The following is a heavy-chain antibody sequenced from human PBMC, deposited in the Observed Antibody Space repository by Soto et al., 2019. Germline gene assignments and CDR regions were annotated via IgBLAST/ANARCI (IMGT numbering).Heavy chain of an antibody. CDR1: GGSISSGGYY. D-gene: IGHD1-1*01. V-gene: IGHV4-31*03. J-gene: IGHJ5*02. CDR3: ARLHPGTTGTGNWFDP. Sequence: QVQLQESGPGLVKPSQTLSLTCTVSGGSISSGGYYWSWIRQHPGKGLEWIGYIDYSGSTYYNPSRKSRVTISVDTSKNQFSLKLSSVTAADTAVYYCARLHPGTTGTGNWFDPWGQGTLVTVSS. CDR2: IDYSGST.